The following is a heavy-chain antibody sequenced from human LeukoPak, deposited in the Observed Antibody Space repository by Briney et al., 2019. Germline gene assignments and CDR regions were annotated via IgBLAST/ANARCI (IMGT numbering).Heavy chain of an antibody. CDR2: ICYSGSA. CDR3: AKGYSGYDFGPNDAFDI. J-gene: IGHJ3*02. Sequence: KPSETLSLTCTVSGASIFSGGYYWNWIRQHPGKGLEWIGYICYSGSAYYNPSLKSRVTMSVVPSKNQFSLKLISVSAAGTAVYYCAKGYSGYDFGPNDAFDIWGQGTMVTVSS. CDR1: GASIFSGGYY. D-gene: IGHD5-12*01. V-gene: IGHV4-31*03.